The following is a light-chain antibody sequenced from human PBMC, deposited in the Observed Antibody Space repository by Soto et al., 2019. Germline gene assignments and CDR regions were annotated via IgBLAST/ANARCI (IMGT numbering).Light chain of an antibody. J-gene: IGKJ5*01. CDR2: GGF. Sequence: EIVLTQSPATLSLSPGERATLSCRASQSVSSYLAWYQQKPGQAPRLLIYGGFIRATGIPARFSGSGSGTDFTLTISSLQSEDFAVYYCQQYNNWPPITFGQGTRLEIK. CDR1: QSVSSY. V-gene: IGKV3-15*01. CDR3: QQYNNWPPIT.